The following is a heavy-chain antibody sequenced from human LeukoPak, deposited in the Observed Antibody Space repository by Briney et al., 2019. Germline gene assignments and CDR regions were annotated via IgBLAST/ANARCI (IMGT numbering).Heavy chain of an antibody. CDR2: IIPIFGTA. CDR1: GGTFSSYA. Sequence: GASVKVSRKASGGTFSSYAISWVRQAPGQGLEWMGGIIPIFGTANYAQKFQGRVTITADESTSTAYMELSSLRSEDTAVYYCARTGAHSSSWYNWFDPWGQGTLVTVSS. V-gene: IGHV1-69*13. J-gene: IGHJ5*02. CDR3: ARTGAHSSSWYNWFDP. D-gene: IGHD6-13*01.